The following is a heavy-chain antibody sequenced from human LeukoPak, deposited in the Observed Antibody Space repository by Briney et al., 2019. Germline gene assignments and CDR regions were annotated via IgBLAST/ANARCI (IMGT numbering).Heavy chain of an antibody. J-gene: IGHJ3*02. Sequence: SETLSLTCTVSGCSISSYYWSWIRQPPGKGLEWIGYIYHSGSTNYNPSLKSRVTISVATYKNQFSLKLSSVTVADTAVYYCASVMLDVYPVAGTGGAFDIWGQGTMVTASS. D-gene: IGHD6-19*01. CDR2: IYHSGST. CDR1: GCSISSYY. V-gene: IGHV4-59*01. CDR3: ASVMLDVYPVAGTGGAFDI.